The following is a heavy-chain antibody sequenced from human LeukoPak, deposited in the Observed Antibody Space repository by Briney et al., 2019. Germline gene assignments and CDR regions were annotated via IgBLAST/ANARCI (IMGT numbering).Heavy chain of an antibody. D-gene: IGHD2-2*01. CDR1: GFTFSSYE. CDR2: ISSSGSTI. Sequence: GGSLRLFCAASGFTFSSYEMNWVRQAPGKGLEWVSYISSSGSTIYYADSVKGRFTISRDNAKNSLYLQMNSLRAEDTAVYYCARGPRGYQLPSKHRYNWFDPWGQGTLVTVSS. J-gene: IGHJ5*02. V-gene: IGHV3-48*03. CDR3: ARGPRGYQLPSKHRYNWFDP.